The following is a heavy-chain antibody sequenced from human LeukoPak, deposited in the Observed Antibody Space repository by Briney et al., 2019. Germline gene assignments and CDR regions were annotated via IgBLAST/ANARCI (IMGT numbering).Heavy chain of an antibody. J-gene: IGHJ3*02. D-gene: IGHD1-7*01. V-gene: IGHV5-51*01. CDR1: GYSFTSYW. CDR3: AIHGGGPIVGTTGDAFDI. CDR2: IYPGDSET. Sequence: GESLKISCKGSGYSFTSYWIGWVRQMPGKGLEWMGIIYPGDSETRYRPSFQGQVTISADKSVTTAYVQWNRLKASDTAMYYCAIHGGGPIVGTTGDAFDIWGQGTMVTVSS.